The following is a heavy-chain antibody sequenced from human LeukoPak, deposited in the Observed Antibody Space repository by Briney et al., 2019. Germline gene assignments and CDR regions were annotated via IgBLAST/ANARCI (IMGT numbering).Heavy chain of an antibody. CDR2: IYYSGST. CDR3: ARVSRSSSWPSHFDY. V-gene: IGHV4-59*01. J-gene: IGHJ4*02. Sequence: SSETLSLTCTVSGGSISSYYWSWIRQPPGKGLEWIGYIYYSGSTNYNPSLKSRVTISVDTSKNQFSPKLSSVTAADTAVYYCARVSRSSSWPSHFDYWGQGTLVTVSS. D-gene: IGHD6-13*01. CDR1: GGSISSYY.